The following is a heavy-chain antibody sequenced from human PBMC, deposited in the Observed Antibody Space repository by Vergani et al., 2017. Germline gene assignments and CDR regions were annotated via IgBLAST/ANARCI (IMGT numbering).Heavy chain of an antibody. Sequence: EVQLLESGGGLVQPGGSLRLSCAASGFTFSSYAMSWVRQAPGKGLEWVSAISGSGGSTYYADSVKGRFTISRDNSKNTLYLQMNSLRAEDTAVYYCASISSGRREKNLDYWGQGTLVTVSS. CDR2: ISGSGGST. J-gene: IGHJ4*02. V-gene: IGHV3-23*01. CDR1: GFTFSSYA. D-gene: IGHD6-19*01. CDR3: ASISSGRREKNLDY.